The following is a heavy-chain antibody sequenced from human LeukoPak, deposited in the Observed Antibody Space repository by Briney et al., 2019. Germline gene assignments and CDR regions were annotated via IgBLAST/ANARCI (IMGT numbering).Heavy chain of an antibody. CDR3: ARRSVVASLYEWELLSFDY. J-gene: IGHJ4*02. CDR2: ISSSSSYI. Sequence: PGGSLRLSCAASGFTFSSYSMNWVRQAPGRGLEWVSSISSSSSYIYYADSVKGRFTISRDNAKNSLYLQMNSLRAEDTAVYYCARRSVVASLYEWELLSFDYWGQGTLVTVSS. V-gene: IGHV3-21*01. D-gene: IGHD1-26*01. CDR1: GFTFSSYS.